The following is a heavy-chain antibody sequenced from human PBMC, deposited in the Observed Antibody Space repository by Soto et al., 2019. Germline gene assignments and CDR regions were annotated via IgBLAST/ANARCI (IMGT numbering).Heavy chain of an antibody. V-gene: IGHV4-61*01. CDR3: ARDFAYFDS. D-gene: IGHD3-3*01. CDR1: DGAFKRDSYS. J-gene: IGHJ4*02. Sequence: QVQLQEAGPGLVKTSETMSLPCTVCDGAFKRDSYSWSWIRQPPGKGLECIGYVDHTGRTSYNPSLKSRVSISMDTSKNQFSLNLDSVTAADTAVYFCARDFAYFDSWGQGTLVTVSS. CDR2: VDHTGRT.